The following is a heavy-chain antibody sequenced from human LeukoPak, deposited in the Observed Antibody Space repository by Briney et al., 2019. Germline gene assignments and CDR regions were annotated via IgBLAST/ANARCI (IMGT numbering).Heavy chain of an antibody. J-gene: IGHJ4*02. V-gene: IGHV1-69*06. D-gene: IGHD4-17*01. CDR1: GGTFSSYA. Sequence: ASVKVSFKASGGTFSSYAISWVRQAPGQGLEWIGGIIPIFGTTNYAQKFQGRVTITADKSTSTAYMELSSLRSEDTAVYYCAREDYGDHQNDYWGQGTRVTVSS. CDR2: IIPIFGTT. CDR3: AREDYGDHQNDY.